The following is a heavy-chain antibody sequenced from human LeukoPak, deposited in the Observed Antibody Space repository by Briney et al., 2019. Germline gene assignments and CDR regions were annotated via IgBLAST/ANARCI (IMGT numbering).Heavy chain of an antibody. J-gene: IGHJ4*02. V-gene: IGHV4-61*02. CDR1: GGSISSGTYY. Sequence: SETLSLTCTVSGGSISSGTYYWSWVRQPAGKGLEWIGRVYSTGSADYNPSLRNRLTISIDTSKDNFSLRLDSVTASDTALYFCARAFLVGYSPEEYFFDYWGQGTLVTVSS. CDR2: VYSTGSA. CDR3: ARAFLVGYSPEEYFFDY. D-gene: IGHD2-15*01.